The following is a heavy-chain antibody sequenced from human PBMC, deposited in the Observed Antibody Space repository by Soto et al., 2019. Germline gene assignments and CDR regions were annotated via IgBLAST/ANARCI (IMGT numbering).Heavy chain of an antibody. Sequence: PSETLSLTCTVSGGSISSGDYYWSWIRQPSGKGLEWIGYIYYSGSTYYNPSLKSRVTISVDTSKNQFSLKLSSVTAADTAVYYCAREGSSSPTYYYYGMDVWGQGTTVTVSS. CDR2: IYYSGST. D-gene: IGHD6-6*01. V-gene: IGHV4-30-4*01. CDR3: AREGSSSPTYYYYGMDV. CDR1: GGSISSGDYY. J-gene: IGHJ6*02.